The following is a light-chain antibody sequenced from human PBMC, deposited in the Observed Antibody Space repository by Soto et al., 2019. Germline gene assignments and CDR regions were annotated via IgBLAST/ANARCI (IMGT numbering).Light chain of an antibody. Sequence: EIVLTQSPASLSLSPGERATLSCRASQSVNSNLAWYQHKPGQAPRLLIYDASNRATGIPARFSGSGSGTAFTPTVSSLEPEDFAVYYCQHGSDWPPFTFGQGTRLE. CDR2: DAS. J-gene: IGKJ5*01. V-gene: IGKV3-11*01. CDR1: QSVNSN. CDR3: QHGSDWPPFT.